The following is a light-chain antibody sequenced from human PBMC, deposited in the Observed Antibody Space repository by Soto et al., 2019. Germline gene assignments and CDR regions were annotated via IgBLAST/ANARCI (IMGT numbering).Light chain of an antibody. Sequence: DIPMTQSPSSLSASVGDRVTIICRASQSISSYLNWYQQKPGKAPKLLIYAASSLQSGVPSRFSGSGSGTDFTLTISSLQPEDFATYYCQQSYSTPRTFGQGTKVEIK. J-gene: IGKJ1*01. CDR1: QSISSY. CDR2: AAS. CDR3: QQSYSTPRT. V-gene: IGKV1-39*01.